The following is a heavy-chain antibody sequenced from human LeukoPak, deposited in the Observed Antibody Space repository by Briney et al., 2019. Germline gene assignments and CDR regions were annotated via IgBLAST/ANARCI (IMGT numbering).Heavy chain of an antibody. Sequence: SETLSLTCSVSGGSISSSSYYWGWIRQPPGKGLEWIGSIYYSGNTYYNPSLKSRVTISIDTSKNQFSLKLSSVTAADTAVYYCANSANYGGNSGYFDYWGQGTLVTVSS. CDR3: ANSANYGGNSGYFDY. D-gene: IGHD4-23*01. J-gene: IGHJ4*02. CDR1: GGSISSSSYY. CDR2: IYYSGNT. V-gene: IGHV4-39*01.